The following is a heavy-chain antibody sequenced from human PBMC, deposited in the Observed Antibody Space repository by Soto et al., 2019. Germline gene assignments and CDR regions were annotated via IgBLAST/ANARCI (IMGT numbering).Heavy chain of an antibody. Sequence: GECLKISCEVYGYSFTSYGIGWVRQMPGKGLEWMGIIYPGDSDTRYSPSFQGQVTISADKSISTAYLQWSSLKASDTAMYYCARQSSLGMTTGTGSAFDIWGQGTMVTVSS. CDR2: IYPGDSDT. V-gene: IGHV5-51*01. CDR1: GYSFTSYG. CDR3: ARQSSLGMTTGTGSAFDI. J-gene: IGHJ3*02. D-gene: IGHD4-17*01.